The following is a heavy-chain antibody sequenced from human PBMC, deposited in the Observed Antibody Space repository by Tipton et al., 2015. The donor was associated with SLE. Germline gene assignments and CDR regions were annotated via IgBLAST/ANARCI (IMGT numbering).Heavy chain of an antibody. V-gene: IGHV4-31*11. CDR3: ARESASTGHFDF. Sequence: TPSLTCAVSDGSISTDGYFWSWIRRRPGTGLEWIGYIYYSGSSYYSPSLESRITLSVDTSENQFSLNLRSVTVADTAVYYCARESASTGHFDFWGQGTLVTVSS. CDR2: IYYSGSS. D-gene: IGHD2-8*02. CDR1: DGSISTDGYF. J-gene: IGHJ4*02.